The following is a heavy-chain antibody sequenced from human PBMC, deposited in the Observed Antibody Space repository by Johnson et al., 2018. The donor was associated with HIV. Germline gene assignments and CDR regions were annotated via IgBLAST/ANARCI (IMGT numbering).Heavy chain of an antibody. Sequence: VQLVESGGGLVQPGRSLRLSCAASGFTFDDYAMHWVRQAPGKGLEWVSGISWNSGRTYYADSVKGRFTISRDNSNNTLYLQMNSLRAEDTAVYYCARHKAVADAFDIWGQGTVVTVS. CDR1: GFTFDDYA. D-gene: IGHD6-19*01. CDR3: ARHKAVADAFDI. V-gene: IGHV3-9*01. J-gene: IGHJ3*02. CDR2: ISWNSGRT.